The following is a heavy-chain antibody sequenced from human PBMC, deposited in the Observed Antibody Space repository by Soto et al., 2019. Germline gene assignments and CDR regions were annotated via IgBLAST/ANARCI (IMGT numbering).Heavy chain of an antibody. CDR1: GFSLSTSGVG. CDR3: AHWYYYDSSGYYRYYFDY. Sequence: QITLKESGPTLVKPTQTLTLTCTFSGFSLSTSGVGVGWIRQPPGKALEWLALIYWDDDKRYSPSLKSRLTITKAPAXXQXLLTMTNMDPVDTATYYCAHWYYYDSSGYYRYYFDYWGQGTLVTVSS. CDR2: IYWDDDK. D-gene: IGHD3-22*01. V-gene: IGHV2-5*02. J-gene: IGHJ4*02.